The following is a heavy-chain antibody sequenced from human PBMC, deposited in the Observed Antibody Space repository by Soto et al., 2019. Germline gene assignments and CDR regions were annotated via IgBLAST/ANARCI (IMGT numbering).Heavy chain of an antibody. CDR1: GYTFTTYD. D-gene: IGHD3-22*01. Sequence: QVQRVQSGAEVKKPGASVKVSCKASGYTFTTYDINWVRQAAGQGLVWMGWMNPNSGNTGYAQKFQGRVTMTRDTSISTAYMELSDLRSEDTAVYYCARGQYFSDSSGYDDYWGQGTQVTVSS. V-gene: IGHV1-8*02. CDR2: MNPNSGNT. J-gene: IGHJ4*02. CDR3: ARGQYFSDSSGYDDY.